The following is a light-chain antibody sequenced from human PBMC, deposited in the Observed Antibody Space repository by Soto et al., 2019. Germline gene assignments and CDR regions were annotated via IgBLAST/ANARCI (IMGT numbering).Light chain of an antibody. J-gene: IGKJ1*01. CDR1: QSVSSSY. Sequence: EIVLTQSPGTLSLSPGERATLSCRASQSVSSSYLAWYQQKPGQAPSLLIYGASSRATGIPDRFSGSGSGTDFTLTISRLEPEDSAIYYCQQYGGWTFGQGTKVEIK. V-gene: IGKV3-20*01. CDR3: QQYGGWT. CDR2: GAS.